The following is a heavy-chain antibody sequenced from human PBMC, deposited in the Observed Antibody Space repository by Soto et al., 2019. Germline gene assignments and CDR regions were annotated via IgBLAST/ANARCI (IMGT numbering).Heavy chain of an antibody. V-gene: IGHV3-74*01. CDR3: ARDPRYCNGGECHPSLGWFDP. D-gene: IGHD2-8*02. CDR2: INGDGSST. Sequence: EVQLVESGGGLVQPGGSLRLSCAASGLTFSAYWMHWVRQAPGKGLVWVSRINGDGSSTNYADSVKGRFTISRNNAENTLSLQMSSLRTEDTAVYYCARDPRYCNGGECHPSLGWFDPWGQGTLVTVSS. CDR1: GLTFSAYW. J-gene: IGHJ5*02.